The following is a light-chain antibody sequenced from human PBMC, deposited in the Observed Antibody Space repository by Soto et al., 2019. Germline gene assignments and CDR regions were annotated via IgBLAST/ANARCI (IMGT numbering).Light chain of an antibody. J-gene: IGLJ2*01. CDR2: ANT. CDR3: QSYDSSLSAVI. V-gene: IGLV1-40*01. CDR1: SSSIGAGYD. Sequence: QPVLTQPPSVSGAPGQRVTISCTGSSSSIGAGYDVHWYQHLPGTAPKLLIYANTNRPSGVPDRFSGSKSGTSASLAITGLQAEDEADYYCQSYDSSLSAVIFGGGTKLTVL.